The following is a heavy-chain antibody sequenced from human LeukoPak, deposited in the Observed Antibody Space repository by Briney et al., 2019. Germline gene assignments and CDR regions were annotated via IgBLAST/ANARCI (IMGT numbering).Heavy chain of an antibody. CDR2: ISSDGSST. V-gene: IGHV3-74*01. Sequence: GGSLRLSCAASGFTFSSYCMHWVRQRPGTGLGWVSRISSDGSSTTYADSGKGRFTISRDNAKNTLYLQMNSLRAEDTAVYYCARASYGDYVDYWGQGTLVTVSS. CDR1: GFTFSSYC. D-gene: IGHD4-17*01. J-gene: IGHJ4*02. CDR3: ARASYGDYVDY.